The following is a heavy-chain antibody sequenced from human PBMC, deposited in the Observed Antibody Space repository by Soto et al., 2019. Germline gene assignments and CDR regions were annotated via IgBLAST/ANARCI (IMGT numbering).Heavy chain of an antibody. CDR3: ATQGYGSGSYAYYMDV. CDR1: GGSFSGYY. CDR2: INHSGST. V-gene: IGHV4-34*01. J-gene: IGHJ6*03. Sequence: SETLSLTCAVYGGSFSGYYWSWIRQPPGKGLEWIGEINHSGSTNYNPSLKSRVTISVDTSKNQFSLKLSSVTAADTAVYYCATQGYGSGSYAYYMDVWGKGTTVTVSS. D-gene: IGHD3-10*01.